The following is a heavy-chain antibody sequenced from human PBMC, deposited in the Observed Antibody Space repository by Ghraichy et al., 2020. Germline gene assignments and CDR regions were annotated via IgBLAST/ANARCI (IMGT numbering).Heavy chain of an antibody. J-gene: IGHJ5*02. Sequence: GSLSLTCTVSGGSISSYYWSWIRQPPGKGLEWIANIYYSGSINYNPSLKSRVTISVDTSKNQFSLKLSSVTAADTAVYYCARVQGELLRYNWFDPWGQGTLVTVSS. CDR1: GGSISSYY. CDR2: IYYSGSI. CDR3: ARVQGELLRYNWFDP. D-gene: IGHD1-26*01. V-gene: IGHV4-59*01.